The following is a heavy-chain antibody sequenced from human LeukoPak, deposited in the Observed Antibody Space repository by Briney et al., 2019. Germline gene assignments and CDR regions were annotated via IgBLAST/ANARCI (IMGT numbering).Heavy chain of an antibody. CDR2: INSDGTMT. Sequence: GGSLRLSCAASGFTFSSYWMDWVRQAPGKGLVWVSGINSDGTMTRYAESVKGRFTISRDNAKSTLYLQMNSLRAKDTAVYYCARVGSTDSPHAFDIWGQGTTVTVSS. J-gene: IGHJ3*02. CDR1: GFTFSSYW. D-gene: IGHD3-22*01. V-gene: IGHV3-74*01. CDR3: ARVGSTDSPHAFDI.